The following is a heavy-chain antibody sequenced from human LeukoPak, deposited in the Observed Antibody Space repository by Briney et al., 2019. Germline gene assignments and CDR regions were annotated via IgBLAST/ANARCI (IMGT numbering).Heavy chain of an antibody. D-gene: IGHD6-13*01. V-gene: IGHV4-34*01. CDR1: GGSFSGYY. CDR2: INHSGST. Sequence: TPSETLSLTCAVYGGSFSGYYWSWIRQPPGKGLEWIGEINHSGSTNYNPSLKSRVTISVDTSKNQFSLKLSSVTAADTALYYCXSAPGIAAAGTSVGWGQGTLVTVSS. J-gene: IGHJ4*02. CDR3: XSAPGIAAAGTSVG.